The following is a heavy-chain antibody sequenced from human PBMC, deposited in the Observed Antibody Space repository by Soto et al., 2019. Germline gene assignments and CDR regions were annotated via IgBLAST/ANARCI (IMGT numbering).Heavy chain of an antibody. CDR1: GYTFSRYA. J-gene: IGHJ4*02. V-gene: IGHV1-3*01. Sequence: ASVKVSCKASGYTFSRYAMHGVRQAPGQRLEWMGWINAGYGNTKSSQKFQDRVTISRDTSASTAYMELTSLRSEDTAVYYCARDTGDGTFDFWGQGTLVTVSS. CDR3: ARDTGDGTFDF. D-gene: IGHD7-27*01. CDR2: INAGYGNT.